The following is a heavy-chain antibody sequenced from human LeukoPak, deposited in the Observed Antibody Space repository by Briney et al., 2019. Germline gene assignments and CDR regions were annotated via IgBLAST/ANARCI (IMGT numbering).Heavy chain of an antibody. CDR2: IYYSGST. J-gene: IGHJ5*02. CDR3: ARHFLAYTS. D-gene: IGHD2-2*02. CDR1: GGSISSSSYY. V-gene: IGHV4-39*01. Sequence: PSETLSLTCTVSGGSISSSSYYWGWIRQPPGKGLEWIGSIYYSGSTYYNPSLKSRVTISVDTSKNQFSLKLSSVTAADTAVYYCARHFLAYTSWGQGTLVTVSS.